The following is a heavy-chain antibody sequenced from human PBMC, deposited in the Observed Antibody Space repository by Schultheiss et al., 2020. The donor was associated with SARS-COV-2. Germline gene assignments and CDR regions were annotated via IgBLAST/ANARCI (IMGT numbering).Heavy chain of an antibody. CDR1: GFTFSSYG. V-gene: IGHV3-33*01. Sequence: GGSLRLSCAASGFTFSSYGMHWVRQAPGKGLEWVAVIWYDGSNKYYADSVKGRFTISRDNSKNTLYLQMNSLKTEDTAVYYCTTDLWELLRQYFDYWGQGTLVTVSS. CDR3: TTDLWELLRQYFDY. J-gene: IGHJ4*02. D-gene: IGHD1-26*01. CDR2: IWYDGSNK.